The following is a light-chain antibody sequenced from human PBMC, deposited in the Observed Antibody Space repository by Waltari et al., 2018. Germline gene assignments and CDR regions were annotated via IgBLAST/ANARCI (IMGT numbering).Light chain of an antibody. J-gene: IGLJ1*01. CDR1: SSDVGNYNL. CDR3: CSYAGLGIYV. CDR2: EVT. Sequence: QSGLTQPASVSGSPGQSITISCTGTSSDVGNYNLVSWYQQYPGKAPKLMVYEVTKRTSVFSVRFSGSKSCNTASLTIYALQSEDEADYYCCSYAGLGIYVFGTGTKVTVL. V-gene: IGLV2-23*02.